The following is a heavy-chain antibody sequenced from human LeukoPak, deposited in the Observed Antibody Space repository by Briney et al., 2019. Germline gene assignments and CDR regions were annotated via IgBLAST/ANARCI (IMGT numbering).Heavy chain of an antibody. Sequence: PSETLSLTCTVSGGSISSYYWSWIRQPPGKGLEWIGYIYYSGSTNYNPSLKSRVTISVDTSKNQFSLKLSSVTAADTAVYYCARGIYGSGLDWGQGTLVTVSS. D-gene: IGHD3-10*01. CDR1: GGSISSYY. CDR2: IYYSGST. J-gene: IGHJ4*02. V-gene: IGHV4-59*01. CDR3: ARGIYGSGLD.